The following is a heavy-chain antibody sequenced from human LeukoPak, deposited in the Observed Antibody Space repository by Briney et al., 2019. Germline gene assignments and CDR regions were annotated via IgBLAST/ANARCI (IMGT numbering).Heavy chain of an antibody. J-gene: IGHJ6*02. CDR3: AKGIAARSYYYYYGMDV. V-gene: IGHV3-9*01. CDR1: GFTFYDYA. CDR2: ISWNSGSI. D-gene: IGHD6-6*01. Sequence: GRSLRLSCAASGFTFYDYAMHWVRQAPGKGLERGSGISWNSGSIGYADSVKGRFTISRDNAKNSLYLQMNSLRAEDTALYYCAKGIAARSYYYYYGMDVWGQGTTVTVSS.